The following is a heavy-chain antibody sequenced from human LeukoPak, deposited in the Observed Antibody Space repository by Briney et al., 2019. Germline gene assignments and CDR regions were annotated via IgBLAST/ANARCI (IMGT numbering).Heavy chain of an antibody. CDR2: ISFNGGNS. V-gene: IGHV3-64D*09. CDR3: ARRDSGYYYFDY. J-gene: IGHJ4*02. D-gene: IGHD5-12*01. Sequence: GGSLRLSCSASGFTFSSYAMHWVRQAPGKGLEYVSPISFNGGNSYYADSVKGRFTISRDNSKNTLDLEMSSLRAEDTAVYYCARRDSGYYYFDYWGQGTLVTVSS. CDR1: GFTFSSYA.